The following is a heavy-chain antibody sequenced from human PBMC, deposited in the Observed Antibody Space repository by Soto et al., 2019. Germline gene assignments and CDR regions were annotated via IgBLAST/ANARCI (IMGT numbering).Heavy chain of an antibody. V-gene: IGHV1-18*01. J-gene: IGHJ3*02. CDR3: ARDRVITFGGVIVWDDAFDI. D-gene: IGHD3-16*02. Sequence: GASVKVSCKASGYTFTSYGISWARQAPGQGLEWMGWISAYNGNTNYAQKLQGRVTMTTDTSTSTAYMELRSLRSDDTAVYYCARDRVITFGGVIVWDDAFDIWGQGTMVTVSS. CDR2: ISAYNGNT. CDR1: GYTFTSYG.